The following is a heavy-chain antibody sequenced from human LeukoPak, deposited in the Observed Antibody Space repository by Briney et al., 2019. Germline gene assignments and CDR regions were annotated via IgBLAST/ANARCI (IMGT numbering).Heavy chain of an antibody. CDR3: ARDSGNYYGSGSYRFNDY. J-gene: IGHJ4*02. CDR1: GYTFTGYY. D-gene: IGHD3-10*01. Sequence: ASVKVSCKASGYTFTGYYMHWVRQAPGQGLEWMGRINPNSGGTNYAQKFQGRVTMTRDTSISTAHMELSRLRSDDTAEYYCARDSGNYYGSGSYRFNDYWGQGTLVTVSS. CDR2: INPNSGGT. V-gene: IGHV1-2*06.